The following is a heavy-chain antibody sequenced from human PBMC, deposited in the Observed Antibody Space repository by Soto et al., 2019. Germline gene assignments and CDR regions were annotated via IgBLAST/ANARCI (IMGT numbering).Heavy chain of an antibody. V-gene: IGHV1-18*01. CDR1: GYTFTSYG. CDR3: ARDRGRSCIGGICPFDY. Sequence: ASVKVSCKASGYTFTSYGISWVRQAPGQGLEWMGWISAYNGNTNYAQNFQGRVSMARDTSTSTAYMELRSLRSDDTAVYYCARDRGRSCIGGICPFDYWGQGTLVTSPQ. CDR2: ISAYNGNT. D-gene: IGHD2-15*01. J-gene: IGHJ4*02.